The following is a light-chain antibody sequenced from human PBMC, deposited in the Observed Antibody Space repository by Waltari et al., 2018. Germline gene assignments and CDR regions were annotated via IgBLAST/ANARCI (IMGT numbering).Light chain of an antibody. CDR3: QSYDSSLSGSRV. Sequence: QSVLTQPPSVSGAPGQRVTISCTGSSSNIGAGYDVHWYQQLPGTAPKLFIYGNANRPPGFPDRFSGSRSGTSASLAITGLQAEDEADYYCQSYDSSLSGSRVFGGGTKLTVL. J-gene: IGLJ3*02. CDR2: GNA. CDR1: SSNIGAGYD. V-gene: IGLV1-40*01.